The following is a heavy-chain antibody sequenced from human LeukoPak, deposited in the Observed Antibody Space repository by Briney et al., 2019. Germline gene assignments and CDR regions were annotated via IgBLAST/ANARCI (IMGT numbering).Heavy chain of an antibody. Sequence: GGSLRLSCAASGFTFSSYAMHWVRQAPGKGLEWVAVISYDGSNKYYADSVKGRFTISRDNSKNTLYLQMNSLRAEDTAVYYCASHWETAYGSGSYSPDFDYWGQGTLVTVSS. CDR1: GFTFSSYA. D-gene: IGHD3-10*01. CDR3: ASHWETAYGSGSYSPDFDY. J-gene: IGHJ4*02. V-gene: IGHV3-30-3*01. CDR2: ISYDGSNK.